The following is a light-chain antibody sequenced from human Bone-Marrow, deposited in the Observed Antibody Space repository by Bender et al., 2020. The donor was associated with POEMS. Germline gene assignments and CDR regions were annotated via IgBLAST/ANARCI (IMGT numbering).Light chain of an antibody. CDR1: ALSKFY. CDR2: KDN. V-gene: IGLV3-25*02. Sequence: SYELTQPPSVSVSPGQTARITCSGDALSKFYTYWFQQNPGHAPVLAIYKDNKRPSEIPERFSGSSSGTTVTLTISGVQAEDEADYYCQSTDSSGGYALVFGGGTKLTVL. CDR3: QSTDSSGGYALV. J-gene: IGLJ2*01.